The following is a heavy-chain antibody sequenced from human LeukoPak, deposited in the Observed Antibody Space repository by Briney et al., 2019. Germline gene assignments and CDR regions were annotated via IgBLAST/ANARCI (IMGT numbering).Heavy chain of an antibody. Sequence: KPGGPLRLSCAASGFTFSDYYMSWIRQAPGKGLEWVSYISSSGSTIYYADSVKGRFTISRDNAKNSLYLQMNSLRAEDTAVYYCARDVAYYDFWSGYYSNYYYGMDVWGQGTTVTVSS. CDR3: ARDVAYYDFWSGYYSNYYYGMDV. D-gene: IGHD3-3*01. CDR2: ISSSGSTI. V-gene: IGHV3-11*01. CDR1: GFTFSDYY. J-gene: IGHJ6*02.